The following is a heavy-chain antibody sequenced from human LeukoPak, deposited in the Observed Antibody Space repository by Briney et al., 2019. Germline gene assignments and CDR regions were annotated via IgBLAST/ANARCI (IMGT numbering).Heavy chain of an antibody. CDR2: IRYDGSDT. Sequence: HAGGSLRLSCAASGFTFSYYGTHWVRQAPGKGLEWVAFIRYDGSDTYYADSVKGRFTISRDNSKNTLYLQMNSLRAEDTAVFYCAKAQHSSIWGYFDYWGQGTLVTVSS. D-gene: IGHD6-13*01. V-gene: IGHV3-30*02. J-gene: IGHJ4*02. CDR1: GFTFSYYG. CDR3: AKAQHSSIWGYFDY.